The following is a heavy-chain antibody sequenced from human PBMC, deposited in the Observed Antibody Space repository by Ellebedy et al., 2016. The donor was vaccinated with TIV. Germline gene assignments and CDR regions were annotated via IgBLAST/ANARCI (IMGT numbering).Heavy chain of an antibody. V-gene: IGHV2-5*02. D-gene: IGHD5-18*01. CDR2: IYWDDDK. CDR1: GFSLTTSGVG. CDR3: AHRPGNTAMVAFDY. Sequence: SGPTLVKPTQTLTLTCTFSGFSLTTSGVGVGWIRQPPGKALEWLALIYWDDDKRYSPSLKSRLTITKDTSTNQMVLTMSNIDPVDTATYYCAHRPGNTAMVAFDYWGQGTLVTVSS. J-gene: IGHJ4*02.